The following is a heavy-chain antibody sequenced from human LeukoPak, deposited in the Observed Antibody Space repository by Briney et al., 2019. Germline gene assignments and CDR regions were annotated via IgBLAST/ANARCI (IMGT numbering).Heavy chain of an antibody. CDR2: IYYSGNT. V-gene: IGHV4-59*12. CDR3: ARDTYYYDSSGYWADY. CDR1: SGSITNYC. J-gene: IGHJ4*02. Sequence: SETLSLTCTVSSGSITNYCWSWIRQPPGKGLEWIGFIYYSGNTNYNPSLKSRVTISVDTSKNQFSLKLSSVTAADTAVYYCARDTYYYDSSGYWADYWGQGTLVTVSS. D-gene: IGHD3-22*01.